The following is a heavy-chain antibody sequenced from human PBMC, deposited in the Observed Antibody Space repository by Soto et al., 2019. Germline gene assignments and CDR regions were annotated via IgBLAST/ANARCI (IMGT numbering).Heavy chain of an antibody. Sequence: EVQLLESGGGLVQPGGSLRLSCVASGFTLSNYAMSWVRQAPGKGLEWVSVIDGDGSAKFADSVKGRLTVSRDNSKNTLYLQMDSLRAXDXXXXYXXXXXXXXXGXXXXXDIWGRGTXVTVSS. CDR3: XXXXXXXXGXXXXXDI. J-gene: IGHJ3*02. V-gene: IGHV3-23*01. CDR2: IDGDGSA. CDR1: GFTLSNYA.